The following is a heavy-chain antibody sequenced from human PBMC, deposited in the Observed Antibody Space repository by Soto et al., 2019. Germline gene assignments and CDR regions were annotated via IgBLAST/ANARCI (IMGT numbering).Heavy chain of an antibody. V-gene: IGHV5-51*01. Sequence: PGESLKISCKASGYTFSTYWIGWVPQMPGRGLEWMGFIYPGDSDTSYSPSFQGQVTISADKSTSTVYLQWSSLKASNTAMYYCARQKLWMATINNDAFDIWGQGTMVTVSS. CDR1: GYTFSTYW. CDR2: IYPGDSDT. D-gene: IGHD2-21*01. J-gene: IGHJ3*02. CDR3: ARQKLWMATINNDAFDI.